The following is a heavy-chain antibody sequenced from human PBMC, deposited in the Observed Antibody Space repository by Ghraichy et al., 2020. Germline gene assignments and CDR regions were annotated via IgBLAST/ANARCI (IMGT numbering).Heavy chain of an antibody. D-gene: IGHD6-19*01. CDR3: ARQKLGISVADY. V-gene: IGHV4-39*01. J-gene: IGHJ4*02. CDR1: GGSISSSSYY. Sequence: SETLSLTCTVSGGSISSSSYYWGWIRQPPGKGREWIGSIYYSGSTYYNPSLRSRVTISVDTSKNQFSLKLSSVTAADTAVYYCARQKLGISVADYCGQGTLVTVSS. CDR2: IYYSGST.